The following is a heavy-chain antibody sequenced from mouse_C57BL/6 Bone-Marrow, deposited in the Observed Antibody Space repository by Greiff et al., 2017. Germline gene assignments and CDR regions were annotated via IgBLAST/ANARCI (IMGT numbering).Heavy chain of an antibody. V-gene: IGHV1-64*01. CDR3: ARWTTVVSFDY. CDR1: GYTFTSYW. CDR2: IHPNSGST. D-gene: IGHD1-1*01. J-gene: IGHJ2*01. Sequence: VQLQQPGAELVKPGASVKLSCKASGYTFTSYWMHWVKQRPGQGLEWIGMIHPNSGSTNYNEKFKSKATLTVDKSSSTAYMQLRSLTSEDSAVYYCARWTTVVSFDYWGQGTTLTVSS.